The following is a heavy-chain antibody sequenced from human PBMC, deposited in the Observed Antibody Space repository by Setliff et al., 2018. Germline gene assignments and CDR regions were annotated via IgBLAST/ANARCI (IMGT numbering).Heavy chain of an antibody. CDR2: ISAYNGNT. J-gene: IGHJ4*02. V-gene: IGHV1-18*01. CDR3: SRLVRFCTRTACQRLSGGEF. CDR1: GYTFSNYG. Sequence: ASVKVSCKASGYTFSNYGVTWVRQAPGQGLEWMGWISAYNGNTNYAQKLQGRVTLTTDTSASTAYMELRSLGSDDTAVYYCSRLVRFCTRTACQRLSGGEFWGQGTLVTVSS. D-gene: IGHD2-8*01.